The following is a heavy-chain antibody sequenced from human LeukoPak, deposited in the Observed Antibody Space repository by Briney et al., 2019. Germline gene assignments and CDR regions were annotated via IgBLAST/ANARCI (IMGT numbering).Heavy chain of an antibody. Sequence: SETLSLTCAVYGGSFSGYYWSWIRQPPGKGLEWIGEINHSGSTNYNPSLKSRVTISVDTSKNQFSLKLSSVTAADTAVYYCARVAGPDYYYYYMDVWGKGTTVTVSS. CDR2: INHSGST. CDR1: GGSFSGYY. D-gene: IGHD6-13*01. V-gene: IGHV4-34*01. CDR3: ARVAGPDYYYYYMDV. J-gene: IGHJ6*03.